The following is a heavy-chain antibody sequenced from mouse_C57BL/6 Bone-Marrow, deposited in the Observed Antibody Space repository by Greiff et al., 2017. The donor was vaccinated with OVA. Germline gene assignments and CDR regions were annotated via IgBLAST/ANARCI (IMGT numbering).Heavy chain of an antibody. D-gene: IGHD2-3*01. CDR2: INYDGSST. J-gene: IGHJ2*01. Sequence: EVQVVESEGGLVQPGSSMKLSCTASGFTFSDYYMAWVRQVPEKGLEWVANINYDGSSTYYLDSLKSRFIISRDNAKNILYLQMSSLKSEDTATYYCAREDSLSMRCRRGYYFDYWGQGTTLTVSS. V-gene: IGHV5-16*01. CDR3: AREDSLSMRCRRGYYFDY. CDR1: GFTFSDYY.